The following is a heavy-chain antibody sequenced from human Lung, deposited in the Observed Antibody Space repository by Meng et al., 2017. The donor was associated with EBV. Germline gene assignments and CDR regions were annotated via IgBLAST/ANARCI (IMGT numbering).Heavy chain of an antibody. D-gene: IGHD2-2*02. V-gene: IGHV1-3*01. CDR1: GYTFTSFP. J-gene: IGHJ4*02. Sequence: QVQLVQSGAEVRKPGASVKVSCKASGYTFTSFPSSTVDWVRQAPGQMLEWMGWIDAGNGNTKYSQKFQGRVTITRDTSATTAYMELSSLRSEDTAVYYCARGHTISAVHFDYWGQGTLVTVSS. CDR3: ARGHTISAVHFDY. CDR2: IDAGNGNT.